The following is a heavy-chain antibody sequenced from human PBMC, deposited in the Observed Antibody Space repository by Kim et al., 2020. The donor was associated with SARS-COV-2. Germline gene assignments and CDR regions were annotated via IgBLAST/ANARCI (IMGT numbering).Heavy chain of an antibody. CDR2: TYYRSKWYN. D-gene: IGHD6-19*01. CDR3: ARVKRTQYSSGWTTTYYYYGMDV. V-gene: IGHV6-1*01. CDR1: GDSVSSNSAA. J-gene: IGHJ6*02. Sequence: SQTLSLTCAISGDSVSSNSAAWNWIRQSPSRGLEWLGRTYYRSKWYNDYAVSVKSRITINPDTSKNQFSLQLNSVTPEDTAVYYCARVKRTQYSSGWTTTYYYYGMDVWGQGTTVTVSS.